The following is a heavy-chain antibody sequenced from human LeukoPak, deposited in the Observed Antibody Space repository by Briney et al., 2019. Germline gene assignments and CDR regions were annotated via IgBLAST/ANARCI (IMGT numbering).Heavy chain of an antibody. J-gene: IGHJ4*02. CDR2: INPNSGGT. CDR1: GYTFTGYY. CDR3: ARVRPYYDSSGYYSLDFDY. V-gene: IGHV1-2*06. D-gene: IGHD3-22*01. Sequence: ASVKVSCKASGYTFTGYYMHWVRQAPGQGLEWMGRINPNSGGTNYAQKLQGRVTMTTDTSTSTAYMELRSLRSDDTAVYYCARVRPYYDSSGYYSLDFDYWGQGTLVTVSS.